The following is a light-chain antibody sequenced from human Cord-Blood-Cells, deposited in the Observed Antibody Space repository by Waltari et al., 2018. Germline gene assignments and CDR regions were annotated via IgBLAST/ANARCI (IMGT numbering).Light chain of an antibody. CDR2: AAS. J-gene: IGKJ3*01. V-gene: IGKV1-8*01. Sequence: AIRMTQSPSSFSASTGDRVTITCRASQGISSYLAWYQQKPGKAPKLLIYAASTLQSGVPSRFRGSGSGTDFTLTSSCLQSEDFATYYCQQYYSYPLTFGPGTKVDIK. CDR1: QGISSY. CDR3: QQYYSYPLT.